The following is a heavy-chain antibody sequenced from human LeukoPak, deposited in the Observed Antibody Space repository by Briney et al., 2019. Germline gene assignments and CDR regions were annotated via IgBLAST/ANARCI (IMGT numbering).Heavy chain of an antibody. CDR1: GFTFDDYG. J-gene: IGHJ4*02. CDR2: INWNGGST. Sequence: PGGSLRLSCAASGFTFDDYGMSWVRQAPGKGLEWVAGINWNGGSTGYADSVKGRFTISRDNAKNSLYLQMTSLRAADTPLYYCARDIGWLQLGVLDYWGQGTLVTVSS. D-gene: IGHD5-24*01. CDR3: ARDIGWLQLGVLDY. V-gene: IGHV3-20*04.